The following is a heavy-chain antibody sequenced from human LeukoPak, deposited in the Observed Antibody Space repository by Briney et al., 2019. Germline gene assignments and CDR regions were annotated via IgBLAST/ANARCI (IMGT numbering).Heavy chain of an antibody. J-gene: IGHJ4*02. CDR2: IYYSGST. CDR3: ARETGGSGSPSFDY. V-gene: IGHV4-59*01. Sequence: ASETLSLTCNVSGGSIRGYYWSWIRQPPGKGLEWIGYIYYSGSTNYNPSLRSRVTISIDASKNQFSLKLSSVTAADTAFYYCARETGGSGSPSFDYWGQGTLVTVSS. D-gene: IGHD3-10*01. CDR1: GGSIRGYY.